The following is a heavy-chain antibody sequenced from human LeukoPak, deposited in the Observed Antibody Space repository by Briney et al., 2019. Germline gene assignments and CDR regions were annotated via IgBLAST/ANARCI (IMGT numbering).Heavy chain of an antibody. D-gene: IGHD5-24*01. CDR1: GFTFSSYA. J-gene: IGHJ4*02. Sequence: PGGSLRLSCAASGFTFSSYAMSWVRQAPGKGLEWVSAISGSGGSTYYAGSVKGRFTISRDNSKNTLYLQMNSLRAEDTAVYYCAKVESGRWLQLSRESRYYFDYWGQGTLVTVSS. V-gene: IGHV3-23*01. CDR2: ISGSGGST. CDR3: AKVESGRWLQLSRESRYYFDY.